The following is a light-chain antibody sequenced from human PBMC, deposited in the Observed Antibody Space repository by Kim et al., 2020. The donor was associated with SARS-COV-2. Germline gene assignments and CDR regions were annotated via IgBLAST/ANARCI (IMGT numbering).Light chain of an antibody. J-gene: IGKJ4*01. CDR1: RSANNN. CDR3: QQYDKWPLT. V-gene: IGKV3-15*01. Sequence: LPGKRATASCRTSRSANNNLAWYQQKPGQAPRLLIYDASTRATDIPARFSGSGSGTDFTLTISCLQSEDFAVYYCQQYDKWPLTFGGGTKVDIK. CDR2: DAS.